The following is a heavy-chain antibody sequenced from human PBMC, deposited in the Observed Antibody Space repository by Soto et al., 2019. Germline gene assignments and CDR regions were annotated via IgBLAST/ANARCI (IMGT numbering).Heavy chain of an antibody. CDR3: TQTSHRNYFDY. V-gene: IGHV2-5*01. J-gene: IGHJ4*02. CDR2: IYWNDDK. CDR1: GFSLSTSGVG. Sequence: SGPTLVRPTQTLTLTCTFSGFSLSTSGVGVAWIRQPPGKALEWLGVIYWNDDKRYSPSLESRLTITKDTSKNQVVLTMTNLDPVDTATYYCTQTSHRNYFDYWGQGTLVTVSS.